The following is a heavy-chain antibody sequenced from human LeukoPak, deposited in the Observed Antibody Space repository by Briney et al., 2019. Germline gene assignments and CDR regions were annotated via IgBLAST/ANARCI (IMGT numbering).Heavy chain of an antibody. J-gene: IGHJ4*02. D-gene: IGHD6-13*01. CDR2: IIPILGIA. CDR3: ARDGVYGRLESDY. Sequence: SVKVSCKASGGTFISYAISWVRQAPGQGLEWMGRIIPILGIANYAQKFQGRVTITADKSTSTAYMELSSLRSEDTAVYHCARDGVYGRLESDYWGQGTLVTVSS. CDR1: GGTFISYA. V-gene: IGHV1-69*04.